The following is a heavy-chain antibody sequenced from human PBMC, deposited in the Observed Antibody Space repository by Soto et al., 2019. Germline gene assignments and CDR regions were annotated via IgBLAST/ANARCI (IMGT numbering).Heavy chain of an antibody. J-gene: IGHJ4*02. V-gene: IGHV3-11*05. Sequence: QVQLVESGGGLVKTGGSLRLSCAASGFTFSDYYMTWIRQAPGKGLECVSFMTSSRDYTYYADSVKGRFTISRDNAKNSLYLQMNNLIAEDTAVYYCRAGPGYWGQGTLVTVSS. CDR3: RAGPGY. CDR1: GFTFSDYY. CDR2: MTSSRDYT.